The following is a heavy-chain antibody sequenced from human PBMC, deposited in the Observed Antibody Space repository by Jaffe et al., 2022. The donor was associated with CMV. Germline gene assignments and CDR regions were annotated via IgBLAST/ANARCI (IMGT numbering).Heavy chain of an antibody. CDR1: GGTFSSYA. CDR2: IIPIFGTA. CDR3: AREYSSGWYGDAGY. Sequence: QVQLVQSGAEVKKPGSSVKVSCKASGGTFSSYAISWVRQAPGQGLEWMGGIIPIFGTANYAQKFQGRVTITADESTSTAYMELSSLRSEDTAVYYCAREYSSGWYGDAGYWGQGTLVTVSS. J-gene: IGHJ4*02. D-gene: IGHD6-19*01. V-gene: IGHV1-69*01.